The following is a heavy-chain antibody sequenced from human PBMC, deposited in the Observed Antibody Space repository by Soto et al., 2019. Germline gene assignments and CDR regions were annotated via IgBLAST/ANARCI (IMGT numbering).Heavy chain of an antibody. CDR1: GGSISSYY. CDR2: IYYSGST. D-gene: IGHD1-26*01. J-gene: IGHJ2*01. Sequence: SETLSLTCTVSGGSISSYYWSWIRQPPGKGLEWIGYIYYSGSTNYNPSLKSRVTISVDTSKNQFSLKLSSVTAADTAVYYCARDRHSGSYYPLRRWYFDLWGRGTLVTVSS. CDR3: ARDRHSGSYYPLRRWYFDL. V-gene: IGHV4-59*01.